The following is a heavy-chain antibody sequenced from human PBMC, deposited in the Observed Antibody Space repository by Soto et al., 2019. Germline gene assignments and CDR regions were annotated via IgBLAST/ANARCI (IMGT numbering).Heavy chain of an antibody. J-gene: IGHJ5*02. Sequence: GGSLRLSCAASGFTFSSYGMHWVRQAPGKGLEWVAVIWYDGSNKYYADSVKGRFTISRDNSKNTLYLQMNSLRAEDTAVYYCARDYYGSGSPIDAWFDPWGQGTLVTVSP. V-gene: IGHV3-33*01. CDR3: ARDYYGSGSPIDAWFDP. CDR1: GFTFSSYG. CDR2: IWYDGSNK. D-gene: IGHD3-10*01.